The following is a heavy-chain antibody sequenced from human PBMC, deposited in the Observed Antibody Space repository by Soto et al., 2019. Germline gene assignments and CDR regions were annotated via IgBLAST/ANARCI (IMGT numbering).Heavy chain of an antibody. V-gene: IGHV3-7*03. CDR3: TRDGSPFALDV. Sequence: EVQLVESGGGLVQPGGSLRLSCAASGFTFSSYWMSWVRQAPGKGLEWVANIKTDGSEKYYMDSVRGRFTTSRDNARNFFNLQMNSLTGADTAVYYCTRDGSPFALDVWGLGTSVTVSS. J-gene: IGHJ6*02. CDR2: IKTDGSEK. CDR1: GFTFSSYW.